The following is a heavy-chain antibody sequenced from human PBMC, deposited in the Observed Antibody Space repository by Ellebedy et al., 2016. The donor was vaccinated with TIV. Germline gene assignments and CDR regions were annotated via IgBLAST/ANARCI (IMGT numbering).Heavy chain of an antibody. D-gene: IGHD3-10*01. V-gene: IGHV1-46*01. CDR3: ASHFMVRGVNYYYGMDV. CDR2: INPSGGST. J-gene: IGHJ6*02. CDR1: GYTFTSYY. Sequence: ASVKVSXXASGYTFTSYYMHWVRQAPGQGLEWMGIINPSGGSTSYAQKFQGRVTMTRDTSTSTVYMELSSPRSEDTAVYYCASHFMVRGVNYYYGMDVWGQGTTVTVSS.